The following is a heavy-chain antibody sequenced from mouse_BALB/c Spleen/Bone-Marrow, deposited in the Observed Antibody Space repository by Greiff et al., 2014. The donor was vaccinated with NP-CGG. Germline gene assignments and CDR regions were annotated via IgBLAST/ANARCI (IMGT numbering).Heavy chain of an antibody. Sequence: QVQLKESGAELVRPGSSVKISCRASGYAFSSYWMSWVKQRPGQGLEWIGQIYPGDGDTNYNGKFKGKATLTADKSSSTAYMQLSSLTSEDSAVYFCARVRNWADYWGQGTTLTVSS. CDR3: ARVRNWADY. CDR2: IYPGDGDT. V-gene: IGHV1-80*01. J-gene: IGHJ2*01. D-gene: IGHD4-1*01. CDR1: GYAFSSYW.